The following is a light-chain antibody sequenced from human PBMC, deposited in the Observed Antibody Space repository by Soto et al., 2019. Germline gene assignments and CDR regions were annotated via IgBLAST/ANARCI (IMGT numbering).Light chain of an antibody. Sequence: DIQMTQSPSTLSASVGDRVTITCLASQSISSWLAWYQQKPEKAPKLLIYKASSLQSGVPSRFSGSGSETEFTLNISSLQPDDFATYYCQQYSSHSPYTFGQGTKLEIK. J-gene: IGKJ2*01. CDR2: KAS. CDR3: QQYSSHSPYT. V-gene: IGKV1-5*03. CDR1: QSISSW.